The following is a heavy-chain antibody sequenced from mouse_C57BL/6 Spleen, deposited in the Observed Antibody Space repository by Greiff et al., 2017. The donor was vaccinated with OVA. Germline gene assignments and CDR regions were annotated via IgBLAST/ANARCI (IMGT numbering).Heavy chain of an antibody. V-gene: IGHV1-5*01. CDR1: GYTFTSYW. CDR2: IYPGNSDT. J-gene: IGHJ2*01. CDR3: TRSGDAGAYKYYFDY. D-gene: IGHD6-5*01. Sequence: EVLLVESGTVLARPGASVKMSCKTSGYTFTSYWMHWVKQRPGQGLEWIGAIYPGNSDTSYNQKFKGKAKLTAVTSASTAYMELSSLTSEDSAVYYCTRSGDAGAYKYYFDYWGQGTTLTVSS.